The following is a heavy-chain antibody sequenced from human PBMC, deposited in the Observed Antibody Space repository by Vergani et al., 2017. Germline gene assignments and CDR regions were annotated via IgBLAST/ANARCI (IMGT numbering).Heavy chain of an antibody. CDR2: MSSGDSI. Sequence: QVQLVESGGGLVKPGGSLILSCAASGFTFSDHYMSWVRQAPGKGLEWISYMSSGDSIYYADSVKCRFTVSRDNTKNTLYLQMNSLRAEDTAGYYCARETDTGSSVSYNYYAMDVWGQGTTVSVSS. CDR1: GFTFSDHY. J-gene: IGHJ6*02. CDR3: ARETDTGSSVSYNYYAMDV. V-gene: IGHV3-11*04. D-gene: IGHD1-1*01.